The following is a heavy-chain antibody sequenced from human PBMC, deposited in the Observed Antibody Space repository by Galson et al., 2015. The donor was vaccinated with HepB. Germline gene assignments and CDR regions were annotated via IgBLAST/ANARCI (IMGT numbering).Heavy chain of an antibody. CDR2: ISSSSSTI. Sequence: SLRLSCAASGFTFSSYSMNWVRQAPGKGLEWGSYISSSSSTIYYADSVKGRFTISRDNAKNSLYLQMNSLRDEDTAVYYCASLSDYSNYVGVLLPGGFFDYWGEGTLVTVSS. J-gene: IGHJ4*02. D-gene: IGHD4-11*01. V-gene: IGHV3-48*02. CDR3: ASLSDYSNYVGVLLPGGFFDY. CDR1: GFTFSSYS.